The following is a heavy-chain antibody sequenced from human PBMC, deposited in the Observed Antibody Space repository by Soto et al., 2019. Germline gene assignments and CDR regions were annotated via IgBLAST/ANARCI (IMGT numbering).Heavy chain of an antibody. CDR3: ARGLKWSDY. J-gene: IGHJ4*02. D-gene: IGHD2-15*01. V-gene: IGHV4-31*03. CDR1: GDSITSGSGY. CDR2: IFHSGRT. Sequence: SETLSLTCSVSGDSITSGSGYWSWVRQHPGRGLEWLGYIFHSGRTYYSPSLSSRLTLSIDTSNNQLSLNLRSVTAADTAVYYCARGLKWSDYWGQGTLVTVSS.